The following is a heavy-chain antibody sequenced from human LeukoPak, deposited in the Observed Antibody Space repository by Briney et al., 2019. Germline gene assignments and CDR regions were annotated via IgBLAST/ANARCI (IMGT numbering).Heavy chain of an antibody. CDR3: ARRGGSGRAFDY. J-gene: IGHJ4*02. CDR2: IYYTGGT. Sequence: SETLSLTCSVSGASISGGTYYWGWIRQPPGKGLEWIGSIYYTGGTYDDPSLKSRVTISVDTSKNQFSLKLSSVTAADTAVYYCARRGGSGRAFDYWGQGTLVTVSS. D-gene: IGHD1-26*01. CDR1: GASISGGTYY. V-gene: IGHV4-39*01.